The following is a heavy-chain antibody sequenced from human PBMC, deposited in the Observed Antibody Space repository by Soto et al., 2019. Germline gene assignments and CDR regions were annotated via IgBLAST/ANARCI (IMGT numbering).Heavy chain of an antibody. CDR2: IYYSGST. Sequence: QLQLQESGPGLVKPSETLSLTCTVSGGSISCSSYYWGWIRQPPGKGLEWIGSIYYSGSTYYNPSLKSRVTISVDTSKNQFSRKLSSVTAADTAVYYCARHGSGYTTNDAFDIWGQGTMVTVSS. CDR1: GGSISCSSYY. D-gene: IGHD5-12*01. J-gene: IGHJ3*02. CDR3: ARHGSGYTTNDAFDI. V-gene: IGHV4-39*01.